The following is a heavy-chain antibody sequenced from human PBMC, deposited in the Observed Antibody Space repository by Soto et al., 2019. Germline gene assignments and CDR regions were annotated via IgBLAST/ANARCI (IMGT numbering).Heavy chain of an antibody. J-gene: IGHJ6*03. Sequence: VPPSAGKGLEWVAVISYDGSNKYYADSVKGRFTISRDNSKNTLSLQVNSLRAEDTAVYYCARARSGYSIPCYYTDVWGKATTLTVS. CDR2: ISYDGSNK. D-gene: IGHD5-12*01. CDR3: ARARSGYSIPCYYTDV. V-gene: IGHV3-30*03.